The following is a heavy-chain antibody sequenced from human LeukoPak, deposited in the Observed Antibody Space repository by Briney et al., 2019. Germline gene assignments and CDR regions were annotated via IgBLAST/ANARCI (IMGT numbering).Heavy chain of an antibody. J-gene: IGHJ4*02. Sequence: PGGSLRLSCAASGFTFSSYAMSWVRQAPGKGLEWVSGINWNGGSTGYADSVKGRFTISRDNAKNSLYLQMNSLRAEDTALYYCARDRPGIAAAGTGLDYWGQGTLVTVSS. CDR1: GFTFSSYA. CDR3: ARDRPGIAAAGTGLDY. D-gene: IGHD6-13*01. CDR2: INWNGGST. V-gene: IGHV3-20*04.